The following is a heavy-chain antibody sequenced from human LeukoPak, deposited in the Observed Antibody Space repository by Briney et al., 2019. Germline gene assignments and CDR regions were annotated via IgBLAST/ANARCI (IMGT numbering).Heavy chain of an antibody. J-gene: IGHJ6*02. Sequence: ASVKVSCKASGYTFTSYDINWVRQATGQGLEWMGWMNPNSGNTGYAQKFQGRVTMTRNTSISTAYMELSSLRSEDTAVYYCARGRTYYDILPVYPVYYYGMDVWGQGTTVTVSS. CDR3: ARGRTYYDILPVYPVYYYGMDV. V-gene: IGHV1-8*01. CDR1: GYTFTSYD. CDR2: MNPNSGNT. D-gene: IGHD3-9*01.